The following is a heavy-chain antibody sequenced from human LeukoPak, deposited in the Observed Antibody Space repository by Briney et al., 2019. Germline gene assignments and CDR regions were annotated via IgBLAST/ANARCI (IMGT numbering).Heavy chain of an antibody. V-gene: IGHV3-15*01. D-gene: IGHD6-19*01. J-gene: IGHJ4*02. CDR3: TTYSSGSCPF. Sequence: GGSLRLSCAASVITFNNAWMTWVRQAPGKGLEWVGRIYRSSNGETTDYGAPVKGRFTMARDDSKNTLYLQMHRLKPEDTAVYSCTTYSSGSCPFWGQGTLVSVSS. CDR1: VITFNNAW. CDR2: IYRSSNGETT.